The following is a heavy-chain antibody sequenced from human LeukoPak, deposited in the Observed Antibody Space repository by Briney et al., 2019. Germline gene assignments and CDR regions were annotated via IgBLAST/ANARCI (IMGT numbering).Heavy chain of an antibody. V-gene: IGHV3-53*01. D-gene: IGHD3-22*01. CDR1: GFTVSSNY. CDR2: IYSGGST. Sequence: GGSLRLSCAASGFTVSSNYMSWVRQAPGKGLEWVSVIYSGGSTYYADSVKGRFTISRGNSKNTLYLQMNSLRAEDTAVYYCARAVPLDYYDSSGYSYFDYWGQGTLVTVSS. J-gene: IGHJ4*02. CDR3: ARAVPLDYYDSSGYSYFDY.